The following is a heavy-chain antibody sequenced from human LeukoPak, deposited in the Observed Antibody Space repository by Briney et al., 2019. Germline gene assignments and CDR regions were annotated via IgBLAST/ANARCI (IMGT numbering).Heavy chain of an antibody. J-gene: IGHJ4*02. CDR2: INPSGGST. CDR1: GYTFTSYF. D-gene: IGHD5-18*01. Sequence: GASVTVSCKASGYTFTSYFMHWLRQAPGQGLEWMGIINPSGGSTIYAQKFQGRVTMTRDTSTSTVYMDLSSLRSEDTAVYYCARGAPIQLWSQFDYWGQGTLVTVSS. V-gene: IGHV1-46*01. CDR3: ARGAPIQLWSQFDY.